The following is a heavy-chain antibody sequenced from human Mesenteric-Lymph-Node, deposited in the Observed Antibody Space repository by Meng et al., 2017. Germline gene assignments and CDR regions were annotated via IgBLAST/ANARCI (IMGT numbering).Heavy chain of an antibody. J-gene: IGHJ4*02. CDR3: ARLGATYGDADY. D-gene: IGHD1-26*01. V-gene: IGHV4-34*01. Sequence: QVQLQQWGAGLLKPSETLSLTCAVYGGSFSGYYWSWIRQPPGKGLEWIGEINHSGSTNYNPSLKSRVTISVDTSKNQFSLKLSSVTAADTAVFYCARLGATYGDADYWGQGTLVTVSS. CDR2: INHSGST. CDR1: GGSFSGYY.